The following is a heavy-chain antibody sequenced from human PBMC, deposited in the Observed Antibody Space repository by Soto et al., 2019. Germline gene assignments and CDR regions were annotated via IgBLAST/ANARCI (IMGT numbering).Heavy chain of an antibody. Sequence: SETLSLTCTVSGGSISSNYWTWIRQPPGKGLERIGYVYNSGSTNYNPSLKSRVTISEDTSKSQISLKVNSMTAADTAVYYCARYRRGAVAGYTLDNWGQGILVTVSS. CDR2: VYNSGST. V-gene: IGHV4-59*01. D-gene: IGHD6-13*01. J-gene: IGHJ4*02. CDR1: GGSISSNY. CDR3: ARYRRGAVAGYTLDN.